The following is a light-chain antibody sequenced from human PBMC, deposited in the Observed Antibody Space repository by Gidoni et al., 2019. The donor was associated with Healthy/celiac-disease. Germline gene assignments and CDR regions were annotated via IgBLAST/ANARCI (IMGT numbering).Light chain of an antibody. CDR3: QQYYNTPQYT. J-gene: IGKJ2*01. V-gene: IGKV4-1*01. CDR2: WAS. CDR1: QCVLYSSNNKNY. Sequence: DIVMTQSQDSLAVTLGERATINCKSSQCVLYSSNNKNYLAWDRQKPRQPPQLPIYWASTRRSGGPDRFSGSGSGTDFALTISSLQAEDVAVDYCQQYYNTPQYTFGRGTKLEIK.